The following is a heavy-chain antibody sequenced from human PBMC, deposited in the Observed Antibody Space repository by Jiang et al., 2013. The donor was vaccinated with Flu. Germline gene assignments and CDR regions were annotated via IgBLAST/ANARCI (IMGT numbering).Heavy chain of an antibody. CDR3: ARAQYCSGGGNCHLPDY. D-gene: IGHD2-15*01. CDR2: IWDDGSSR. Sequence: VQLVESGGGVVQPGRSLRLSCAASGFSFSTSGMHWVRQAPGKGLEWVAIIWDDGSSRYYVDSVKGRFTISRDNSKDTLYLQMNNLRVDDTAVYYCARAQYCSGGGNCHLPDYWGQGTLVTVSS. CDR1: GFSFSTSG. J-gene: IGHJ4*02. V-gene: IGHV3-33*01.